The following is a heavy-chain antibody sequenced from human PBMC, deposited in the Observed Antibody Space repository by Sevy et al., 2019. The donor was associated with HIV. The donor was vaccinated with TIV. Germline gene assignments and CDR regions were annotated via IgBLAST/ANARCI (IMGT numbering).Heavy chain of an antibody. CDR3: ARGVASSGAYKFDY. CDR1: GGSVGNDDYY. Sequence: SETLSLTCTVSGGSVGNDDYYWSWIRQPPGKGLEWIGYIFYSASTYYNPSLKSRGSISVDTSKNHFSLRLRSVTAAVTAVYYCARGVASSGAYKFDYWGPGTLVTVSS. J-gene: IGHJ4*02. D-gene: IGHD6-13*01. CDR2: IFYSAST. V-gene: IGHV4-30-4*01.